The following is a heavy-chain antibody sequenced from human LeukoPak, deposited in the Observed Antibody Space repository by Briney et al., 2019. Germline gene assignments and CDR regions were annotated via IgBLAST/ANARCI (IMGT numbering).Heavy chain of an antibody. D-gene: IGHD2-15*01. CDR2: INRDGREI. J-gene: IGHJ4*02. V-gene: IGHV3-7*03. Sequence: GGSLRLSCRVSGITFSAYSMTWVRQAPGKGLDWVANINRDGREISYADSVKGRFFISRDNAKESLFLQMNSLGVEDTAMYYCARDYCSGGRCYSVDYWGQGTPVTVSS. CDR1: GITFSAYS. CDR3: ARDYCSGGRCYSVDY.